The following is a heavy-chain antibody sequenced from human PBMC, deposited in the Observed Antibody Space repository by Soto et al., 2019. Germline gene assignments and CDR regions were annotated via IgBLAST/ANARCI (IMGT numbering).Heavy chain of an antibody. CDR1: GFTFSNAW. Sequence: PGGSLRLSCAASGFTFSNAWMNWVRQAPGKGLEWVGRIKSKTDGGTTDYAAPVKGRFTISRDDSKNTLYLQMSSLKTEDTAVYYCTASPPYYYYGMDVWGQRATVTVSS. CDR3: TASPPYYYYGMDV. J-gene: IGHJ6*02. V-gene: IGHV3-15*07. CDR2: IKSKTDGGTT.